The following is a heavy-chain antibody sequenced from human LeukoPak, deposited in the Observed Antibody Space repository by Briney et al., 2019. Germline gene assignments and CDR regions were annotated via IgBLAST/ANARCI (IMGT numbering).Heavy chain of an antibody. D-gene: IGHD2-15*01. CDR1: GYTFTSYG. CDR2: ISAYNGNT. V-gene: IGHV1-18*01. J-gene: IGHJ5*02. Sequence: GASVKVSCEASGYTFTSYGISWVRQAPGQGLEWMGWISAYNGNTNYAQKLQGRVTTTTDTSTSTAYMELRSLRSDDTAVYYCARAGVAATWARFDPWGQGTLVTVSS. CDR3: ARAGVAATWARFDP.